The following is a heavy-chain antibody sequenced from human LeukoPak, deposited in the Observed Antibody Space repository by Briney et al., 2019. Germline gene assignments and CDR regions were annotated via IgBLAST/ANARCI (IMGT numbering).Heavy chain of an antibody. CDR3: ARDRSGWYGEDY. D-gene: IGHD6-19*01. V-gene: IGHV4-39*07. CDR2: INHSGST. Sequence: PSETLSLTCTVSGGSISSSSYYWNWIRQPPGKGLEWIGEINHSGSTNYNPSLKSRVTISLDTSKNQFSLKLSSVTAADTAVYYCARDRSGWYGEDYWGQGTLVTVSS. CDR1: GGSISSSSYY. J-gene: IGHJ4*02.